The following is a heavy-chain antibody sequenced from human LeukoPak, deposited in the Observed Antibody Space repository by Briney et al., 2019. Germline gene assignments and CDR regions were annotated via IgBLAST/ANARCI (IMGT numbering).Heavy chain of an antibody. D-gene: IGHD1-26*01. J-gene: IGHJ5*02. V-gene: IGHV3-48*01. CDR3: ARDGSSKWEPLGRRAFDP. CDR2: ISRCSSTI. Sequence: GGSLRLSCAASGFTFSSYSMNWVRQAPGKGLEWVSYISRCSSTIYYADSVKGRFTISRDNAKNSLYLQMNSLRAEDTAVYYCARDGSSKWEPLGRRAFDPWGQGTLVTVSS. CDR1: GFTFSSYS.